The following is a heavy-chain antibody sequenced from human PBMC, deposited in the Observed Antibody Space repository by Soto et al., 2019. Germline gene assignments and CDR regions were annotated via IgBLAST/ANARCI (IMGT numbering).Heavy chain of an antibody. CDR3: ARSGDNYNLLDY. CDR1: GYTFTGYY. V-gene: IGHV1-2*02. CDR2: SNPNSGGT. Sequence: SVKVSCKASGYTFTGYYMHWVRQAPGQGVEWMGGSNPNSGGTNYAQKFQGRVTMTRDTSISTAYMELSRLRSDDTAVYYCARSGDNYNLLDYWGQGTPVPSPQ. J-gene: IGHJ4*02. D-gene: IGHD1-1*01.